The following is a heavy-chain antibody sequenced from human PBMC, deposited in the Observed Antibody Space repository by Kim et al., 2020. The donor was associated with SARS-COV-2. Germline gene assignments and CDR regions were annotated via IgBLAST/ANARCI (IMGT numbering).Heavy chain of an antibody. CDR1: GGSFSGFY. D-gene: IGHD3-10*01. V-gene: IGHV4-34*01. J-gene: IGHJ4*02. CDR3: ARRLSITAASGRHYCDL. CDR2: INHSGRT. Sequence: SETLSLTCAVYGGSFSGFYWSWIRQPPGRGLEWIGEINHSGRTNYNPSLKSRVTISVDTSKNQFSLRLTSVTAADTAVYYCARRLSITAASGRHYCDLWGQGTLVTVSS.